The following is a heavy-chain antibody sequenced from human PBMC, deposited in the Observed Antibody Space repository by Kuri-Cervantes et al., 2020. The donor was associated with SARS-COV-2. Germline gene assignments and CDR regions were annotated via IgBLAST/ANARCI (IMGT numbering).Heavy chain of an antibody. D-gene: IGHD6-6*01. CDR3: AREGYSSSSDLDY. J-gene: IGHJ4*02. CDR1: GFTFSSYW. V-gene: IGHV3-7*01. Sequence: GESLKISCAASGFTFSSYWMSWVRQAPGKGLEWVANIKQDGSQKSYVDSVKGRFTISRDNAKNSLYLQMNSLRAEDTAVYYCAREGYSSSSDLDYWGQGTLVTVSS. CDR2: IKQDGSQK.